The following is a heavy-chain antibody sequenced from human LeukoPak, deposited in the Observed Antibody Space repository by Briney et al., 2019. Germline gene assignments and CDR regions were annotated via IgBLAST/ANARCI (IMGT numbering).Heavy chain of an antibody. CDR3: AKDPEWELLGWFDP. CDR1: GFTFSSYG. V-gene: IGHV3-30*18. Sequence: GRSLRLSCAASGFTFSSYGMHWVRQAPGKGLEWVAVISYDGSNKYYADSVKGRFTISRDNSKNTLYLQMNSLRAEDTAVYYCAKDPEWELLGWFDPWGQGTLVTVSS. D-gene: IGHD1-26*01. J-gene: IGHJ5*02. CDR2: ISYDGSNK.